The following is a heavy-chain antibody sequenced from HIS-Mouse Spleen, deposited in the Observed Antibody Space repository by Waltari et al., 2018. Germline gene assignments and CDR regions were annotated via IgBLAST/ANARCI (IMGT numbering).Heavy chain of an antibody. D-gene: IGHD1-1*01. CDR1: GGSISSSSYY. V-gene: IGHV4-39*07. Sequence: QLQLQESGPGLVKPSETLSLTCTVSGGSISSSSYYWGWIRQPPGKGLEWIGRIYYSGSTYYNPSLKSRVTRSVDTSKNQFSLKLSSVTAADTAVYYCARDPRWNDGIDYWGQGTLVTVSS. CDR3: ARDPRWNDGIDY. J-gene: IGHJ4*02. CDR2: IYYSGST.